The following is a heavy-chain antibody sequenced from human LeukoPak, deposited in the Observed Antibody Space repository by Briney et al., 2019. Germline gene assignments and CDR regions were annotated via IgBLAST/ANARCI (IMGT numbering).Heavy chain of an antibody. Sequence: PSETLSLTCAVSGYSISSGYYWGWIRHPPGKVLEWIGSNNHSGSTYYNPSLKSRVTISVDTAKNQFSLKLSTVTAADTAVYYCPMRLPVWCRSTSCILQGTRYFDYWGQATLVTVSS. J-gene: IGHJ4*02. D-gene: IGHD2-2*01. CDR1: GYSISSGYY. CDR2: NNHSGST. V-gene: IGHV4-38-2*01. CDR3: PMRLPVWCRSTSCILQGTRYFDY.